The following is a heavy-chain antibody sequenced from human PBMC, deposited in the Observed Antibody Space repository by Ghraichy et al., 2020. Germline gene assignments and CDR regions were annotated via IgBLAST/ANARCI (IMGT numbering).Heavy chain of an antibody. V-gene: IGHV3-7*01. CDR1: GFTFSNSW. CDR2: INQDGGAK. J-gene: IGHJ4*02. D-gene: IGHD3-22*01. Sequence: GGSLRLSCEASGFTFSNSWMTWVRQAPGKGLEWVGNINQDGGAKYYMDSVRGRFTISRDNVKNSLYLQMNSLRAEDTAVYFCARDLFYFESSGYYASDYWGQGTLVTVSS. CDR3: ARDLFYFESSGYYASDY.